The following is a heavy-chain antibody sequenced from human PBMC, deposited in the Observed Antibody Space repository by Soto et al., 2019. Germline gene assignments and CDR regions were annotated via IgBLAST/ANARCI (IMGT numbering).Heavy chain of an antibody. Sequence: GGSLRLSCAASGFTFSSYEMNWVRQAPGKGLEWVSYISSSGGTIYYADSVKGRFTISRDNAKNSLYLQMNSLRAEDTAVYYCAREKYYYDSSGAYGMDVWGQGTTVTVSS. CDR2: ISSSGGTI. CDR1: GFTFSSYE. V-gene: IGHV3-48*03. J-gene: IGHJ6*02. CDR3: AREKYYYDSSGAYGMDV. D-gene: IGHD3-22*01.